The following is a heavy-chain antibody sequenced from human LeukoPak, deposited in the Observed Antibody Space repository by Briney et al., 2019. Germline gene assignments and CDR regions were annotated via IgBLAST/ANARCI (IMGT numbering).Heavy chain of an antibody. CDR1: GFIFSKYW. D-gene: IGHD6-13*01. CDR2: IKEDGSEK. Sequence: GGSLRLSCAASGFIFSKYWMTWVRQAPGKGLERVANIKEDGSEKYYVDSVKGRFTISRDNTKNTLHLQMNSLGAEDTAVYYCAKSDIWQQLVDYWGQGTLVTVSS. J-gene: IGHJ4*02. CDR3: AKSDIWQQLVDY. V-gene: IGHV3-7*03.